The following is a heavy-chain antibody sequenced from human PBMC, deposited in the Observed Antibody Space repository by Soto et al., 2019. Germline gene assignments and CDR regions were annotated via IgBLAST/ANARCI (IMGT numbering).Heavy chain of an antibody. CDR1: GGSISSGDYY. CDR2: IYYSGST. J-gene: IGHJ4*02. CDR3: ARETPENYYDSSGLDY. Sequence: PSETLSLTCTVSGGSISSGDYYWSWIRQPPGKGLEWIGYIYYSGSTYYNPSLKSRVTISVDTSKNQFSLKLSSVTAADTAVYYCARETPENYYDSSGLDYWGQGTLVTVSS. D-gene: IGHD3-22*01. V-gene: IGHV4-30-4*01.